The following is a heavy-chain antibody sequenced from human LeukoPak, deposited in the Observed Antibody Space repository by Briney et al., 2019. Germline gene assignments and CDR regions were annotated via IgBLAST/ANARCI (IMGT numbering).Heavy chain of an antibody. J-gene: IGHJ4*02. CDR2: ISNRGSTYYVSSNGGST. CDR1: GFTFSSYD. V-gene: IGHV3-64D*06. CDR3: VAYYYDSSGYYDFDY. Sequence: GGSLRLSCSASGFTFSSYDMHWVRQAPGKGLEYVSSISNRGSTYYVSSNGGSTYYADSVKGRFTISRDNSKNTLYLQMSSLRAEDTAVYYCVAYYYDSSGYYDFDYWGQGTLVTVSS. D-gene: IGHD3-22*01.